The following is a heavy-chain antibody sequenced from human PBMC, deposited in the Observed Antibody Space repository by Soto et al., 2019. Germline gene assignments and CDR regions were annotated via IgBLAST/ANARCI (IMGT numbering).Heavy chain of an antibody. CDR3: ARLYCSSTSCYYSTPNWFDP. J-gene: IGHJ5*02. CDR2: IYYSGST. Sequence: SETLSLTCTVSGGSISSYYWSWIRQPPGKGLEWIGYIYYSGSTNYNPSLKSRVTISVDTSKNQFSLKLSSLTAADTAVYYCARLYCSSTSCYYSTPNWFDPWGQGTLVTVSS. V-gene: IGHV4-59*08. CDR1: GGSISSYY. D-gene: IGHD2-2*01.